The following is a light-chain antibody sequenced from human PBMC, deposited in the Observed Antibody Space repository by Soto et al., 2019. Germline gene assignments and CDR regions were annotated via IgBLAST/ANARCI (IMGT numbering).Light chain of an antibody. J-gene: IGLJ2*01. Sequence: QSVLTQPASVSGSPGQSITISCAGTTSDVAYYDLVSWYQQHPGRAPKLLIYEVDKRPSGISVHFSGSKSGATASLTISGLLPEDEAVYFCCTYAGHVPKFGGGTKLTVL. CDR3: CTYAGHVPK. CDR1: TSDVAYYDL. CDR2: EVD. V-gene: IGLV2-23*02.